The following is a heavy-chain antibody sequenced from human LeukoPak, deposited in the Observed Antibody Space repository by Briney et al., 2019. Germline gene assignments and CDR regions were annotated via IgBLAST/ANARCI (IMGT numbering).Heavy chain of an antibody. D-gene: IGHD3-22*01. CDR1: GFTFSSYW. V-gene: IGHV3-74*01. CDR3: ARERALAYYYDSSGYMGNYYFDY. Sequence: GGSLRLSCAASGFTFSSYWMHWVRQAPGKGLFWVSRIISDASSTLYADSVKGRFTISRDNAKNTLYLQMNSLRAEDTAVYYCARERALAYYYDSSGYMGNYYFDYWGQGTLVTVSS. J-gene: IGHJ4*02. CDR2: IISDASST.